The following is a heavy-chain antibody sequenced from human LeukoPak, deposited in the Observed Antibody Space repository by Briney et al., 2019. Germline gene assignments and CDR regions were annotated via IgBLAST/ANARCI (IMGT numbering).Heavy chain of an antibody. CDR2: INHSGST. CDR3: ARGKWLRSSFDY. D-gene: IGHD5-12*01. CDR1: GGSFSSYY. Sequence: SETLSLTCAVYGGSFSSYYWSWIRQPPGKGLEWIGEINHSGSTNYNPSLKSRVTISVDTSKNQSSLKLSSVTAADTAVYYCARGKWLRSSFDYWGQGTLVTVSS. V-gene: IGHV4-34*01. J-gene: IGHJ4*02.